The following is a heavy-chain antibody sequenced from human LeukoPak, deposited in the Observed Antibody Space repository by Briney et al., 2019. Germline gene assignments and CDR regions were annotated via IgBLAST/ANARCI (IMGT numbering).Heavy chain of an antibody. Sequence: PGGSLRLSCAASGFPFSSYWMSWVRQAPGKGLEWVANIKQDGSEKYYVDSVKGRFTISRDNAKNSLYLQMNSLRAEDTAVYYCARDSSGWYEDWGQGTLVTVSS. J-gene: IGHJ4*02. CDR3: ARDSSGWYED. CDR2: IKQDGSEK. CDR1: GFPFSSYW. V-gene: IGHV3-7*01. D-gene: IGHD6-19*01.